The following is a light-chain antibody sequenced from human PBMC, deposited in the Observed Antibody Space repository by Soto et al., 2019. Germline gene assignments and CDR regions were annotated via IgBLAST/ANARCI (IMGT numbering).Light chain of an antibody. CDR3: QQYYTPLWT. V-gene: IGKV4-1*01. J-gene: IGKJ1*01. CDR2: WAS. CDR1: QSVLYSSNNRNY. Sequence: DIVMTQSPDSLAVSLGERATINCKSSQSVLYSSNNRNYLSWYQQKPGQPPKQLIYWASTRESGVPDRFSGSGSGTEFTLTISSLQAEDVAVYYCQQYYTPLWTFGQGTKVEL.